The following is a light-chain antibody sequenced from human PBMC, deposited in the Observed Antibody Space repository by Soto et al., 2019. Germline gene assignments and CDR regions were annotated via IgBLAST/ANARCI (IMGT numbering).Light chain of an antibody. CDR2: EVS. J-gene: IGLJ2*01. CDR3: SSYAGRNNVV. V-gene: IGLV2-8*01. Sequence: QSALSQPPSASGSPGQSVTISCTGTSSDVGGYNYVSWYQQDPGKAPKLMIYEVSKRPSGVPNRFSGSKSGNTPSLTVSGLQAEDDSDYYCSSYAGRNNVVFGGGTKLTVL. CDR1: SSDVGGYNY.